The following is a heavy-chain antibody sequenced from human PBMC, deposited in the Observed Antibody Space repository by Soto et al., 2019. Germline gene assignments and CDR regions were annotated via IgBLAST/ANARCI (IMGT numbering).Heavy chain of an antibody. CDR3: ARGPGGPDGPGDY. CDR2: INAGNGNT. Sequence: ASVKVSCKASGFTFTSYAMHWVRQAPGQRLEWMGWINAGNGNTKYSQKFQGRVTITRDTSASTAYMELSSLRSEDTAVYYCARGPGGPDGPGDYWGQGTLVTVSS. D-gene: IGHD2-15*01. V-gene: IGHV1-3*01. CDR1: GFTFTSYA. J-gene: IGHJ4*02.